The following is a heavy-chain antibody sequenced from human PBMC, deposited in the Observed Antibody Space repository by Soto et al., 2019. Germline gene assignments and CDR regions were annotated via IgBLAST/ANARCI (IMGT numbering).Heavy chain of an antibody. CDR3: ARDPDRISSSSGYYYYYGMDV. Sequence: GGSLRLSCAASGFTFSSYGMHWVRQAPGKGLEWVAVIWYDGSNKYYADSVKGRFTISRDNSKNTLYLQMNSLRAEDTAVYYCARDPDRISSSSGYYYYYGMDVWGQGTTVTVSS. V-gene: IGHV3-33*01. J-gene: IGHJ6*02. D-gene: IGHD6-6*01. CDR1: GFTFSSYG. CDR2: IWYDGSNK.